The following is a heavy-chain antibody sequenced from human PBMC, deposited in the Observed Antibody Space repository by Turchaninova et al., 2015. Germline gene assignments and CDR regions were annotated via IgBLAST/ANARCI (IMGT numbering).Heavy chain of an antibody. CDR2: INVRDSDT. CDR1: GLTFPTKW. J-gene: IGHJ4*02. Sequence: EVQLVQSGPEVKMPGESLQISCRGFGLTFPTKWIAWVRQKPGNGMGWMAMINVRDSDTAYTPSFHGQLTVPAVQPTTTYGRWSRLKASGSAIYYWAAAQEYYYGGCHFDDWGQGTLLTVSS. V-gene: IGHV5-51*01. D-gene: IGHD3-10*01. CDR3: AAAQEYYYGGCHFDD.